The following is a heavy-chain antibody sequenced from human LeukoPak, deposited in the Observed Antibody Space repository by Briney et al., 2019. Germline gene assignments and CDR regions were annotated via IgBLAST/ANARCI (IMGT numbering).Heavy chain of an antibody. CDR3: ARPSLYCSSTSCPFDY. CDR1: GGSISSSSYY. CDR2: IYYSGST. D-gene: IGHD2-2*01. Sequence: SETLSLTCTVSGGSISSSSYYWGWIRQPPGKGLEWIGSIYYSGSTYYSPSLKSRVTISVDTSKNQFSLKLSSVTAADTAVYYCARPSLYCSSTSCPFDYWGQGTLVTVSS. J-gene: IGHJ4*02. V-gene: IGHV4-39*01.